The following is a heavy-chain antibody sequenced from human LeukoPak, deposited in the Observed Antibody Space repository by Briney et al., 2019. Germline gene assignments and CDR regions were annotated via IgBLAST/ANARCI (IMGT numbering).Heavy chain of an antibody. CDR1: GYTFTSYG. CDR2: ISAYNGNT. J-gene: IGHJ4*02. Sequence: ASVKVSCKASGYTFTSYGISWVRQAPGQGLEWMGWISAYNGNTNYAQKLQGRVTMTTDTSTSTAYKVLRSLRSDDTAVYYCASTIFGVVHWGQGTLVTVSS. CDR3: ASTIFGVVH. V-gene: IGHV1-18*01. D-gene: IGHD3-3*01.